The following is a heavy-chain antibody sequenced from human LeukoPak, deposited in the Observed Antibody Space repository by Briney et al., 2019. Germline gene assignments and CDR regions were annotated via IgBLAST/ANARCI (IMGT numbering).Heavy chain of an antibody. V-gene: IGHV4-30-4*01. CDR1: GGSISSGDYY. J-gene: IGHJ5*02. CDR2: IYYSGST. Sequence: SETLSLTCTVSGGSISSGDYYWSWIRQPPGKGLEWIGYIYYSGSTYYNPSLKSRVTISVDTSKNQFSLKLSSVTAADTAVYYCARGPSRIQLRFDPWGQGTLVTVSS. D-gene: IGHD5-18*01. CDR3: ARGPSRIQLRFDP.